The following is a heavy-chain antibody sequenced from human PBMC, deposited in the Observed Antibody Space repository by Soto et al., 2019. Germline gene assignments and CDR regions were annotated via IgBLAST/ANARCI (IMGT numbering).Heavy chain of an antibody. CDR2: IYTSGST. V-gene: IGHV4-4*07. J-gene: IGHJ4*02. Sequence: SETLSLTCTVSGGSISSYYWSWIGQPAGKGLEWIGRIYTSGSTNYNPSLKSRFTMSVDTSKNQFSLKLSSVTAADTDVYYCARDGPNYYDSSGLSLGYWGQGTLVTVSS. CDR3: ARDGPNYYDSSGLSLGY. CDR1: GGSISSYY. D-gene: IGHD3-22*01.